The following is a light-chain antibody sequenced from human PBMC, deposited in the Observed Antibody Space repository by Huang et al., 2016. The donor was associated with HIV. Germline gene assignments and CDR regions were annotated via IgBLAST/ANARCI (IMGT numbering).Light chain of an antibody. CDR3: QQYSDGYT. Sequence: ETVMTQSPVTLSVSPGERATLSCWASQSVSSNLAWDQQRHGQAPRLLIYDTSTRATGIPARCSGSGSGTEFTLTISGLQSEDFAVYYCQQYSDGYTFGQGTKVDVK. CDR2: DTS. V-gene: IGKV3-15*01. J-gene: IGKJ2*01. CDR1: QSVSSN.